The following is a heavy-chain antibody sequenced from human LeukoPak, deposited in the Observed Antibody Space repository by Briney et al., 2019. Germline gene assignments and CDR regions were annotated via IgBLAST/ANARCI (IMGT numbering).Heavy chain of an antibody. CDR1: GGSFSGCY. Sequence: SETLSLTCAVYGGSFSGCYWSWIRQPPGKGLEWIGEINHSGSTNYNPSLKSRVTISVDTSKNQFSLKLSSVTAADTAVYYCARGRGFGYYYYYYMDVWGKGTTVTVSS. CDR2: INHSGST. J-gene: IGHJ6*03. D-gene: IGHD3-10*01. V-gene: IGHV4-34*01. CDR3: ARGRGFGYYYYYYMDV.